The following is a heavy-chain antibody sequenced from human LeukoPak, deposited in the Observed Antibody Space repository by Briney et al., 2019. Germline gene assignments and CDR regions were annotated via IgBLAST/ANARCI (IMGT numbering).Heavy chain of an antibody. CDR2: IYYSGST. CDR3: ARERDGTAAFDI. J-gene: IGHJ3*02. CDR1: GGSISSGDYY. Sequence: SQTLSLTCTVSGGSISSGDYYWSWIRQPPGKGLEWIGYIYYSGSTYYNPSLKSRVTISVDTSKNQFSLKLSSVTAADTAVYYCARERDGTAAFDIWGQGTMVTVSS. D-gene: IGHD1-1*01. V-gene: IGHV4-30-4*01.